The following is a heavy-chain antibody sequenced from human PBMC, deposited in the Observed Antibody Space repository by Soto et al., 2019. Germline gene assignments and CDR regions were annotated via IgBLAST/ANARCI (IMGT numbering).Heavy chain of an antibody. V-gene: IGHV3-30-3*01. J-gene: IGHJ4*02. CDR1: GFTFSSYA. D-gene: IGHD3-22*01. Sequence: LRLSCAASGFTFSSYAMHWVRQAPGKGLEWVAVISYDGSNKYYADSVKGRFTISRDNSKNTLYLQMNSLRAEDTAVYYCAREGSITMIVVVITSYFDYWGQGTLVTV. CDR3: AREGSITMIVVVITSYFDY. CDR2: ISYDGSNK.